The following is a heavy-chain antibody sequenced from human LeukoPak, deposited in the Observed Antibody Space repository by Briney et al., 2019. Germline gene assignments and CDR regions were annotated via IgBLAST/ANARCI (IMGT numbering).Heavy chain of an antibody. D-gene: IGHD2-2*01. CDR1: GYTFTSYG. J-gene: IGHJ5*02. V-gene: IGHV1-18*01. CDR2: ISAYNGNT. Sequence: GASVKVSCKASGYTFTSYGISWVRQAPGQGLEWMGWISAYNGNTNYAQKLQGRVTMTTDTSTSTAYMELRSLRSDDTAVYYCARGLVPAATCWWFDPWGQGTLVTVSS. CDR3: ARGLVPAATCWWFDP.